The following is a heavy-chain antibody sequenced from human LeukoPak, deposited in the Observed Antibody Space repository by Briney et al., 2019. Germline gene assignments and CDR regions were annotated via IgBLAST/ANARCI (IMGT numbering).Heavy chain of an antibody. J-gene: IGHJ5*02. V-gene: IGHV4-34*01. Sequence: KPSETLSLTCAVYGGSFSGYYWSWIRQPPGRGLEWIGEINHSGSTNYNPSLKSRVTISVDTSKNQFSLKLSSVTAADTAVYYCARGRMLYAHRLNWFDPWGQGTLVTVSS. CDR2: INHSGST. D-gene: IGHD2-8*01. CDR3: ARGRMLYAHRLNWFDP. CDR1: GGSFSGYY.